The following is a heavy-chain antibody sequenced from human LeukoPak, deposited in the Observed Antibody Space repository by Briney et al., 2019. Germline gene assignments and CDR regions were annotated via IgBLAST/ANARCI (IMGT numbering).Heavy chain of an antibody. CDR1: GFTFNNYA. D-gene: IGHD6-13*01. V-gene: IGHV3-23*01. CDR3: AKDPNSWDYFDY. J-gene: IGHJ4*02. Sequence: GGSLRLSCAASGFTFNNYAMSWVRQGPGKGLDWVSAISGSGSSTYYADSVKGRFTVSRDNSKNTLYLQMNSLRAEDTAVYYCAKDPNSWDYFDYWGQGTLVAVSS. CDR2: ISGSGSST.